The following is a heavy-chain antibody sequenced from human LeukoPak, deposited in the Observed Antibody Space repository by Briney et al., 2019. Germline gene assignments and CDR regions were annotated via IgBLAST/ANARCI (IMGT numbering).Heavy chain of an antibody. CDR2: INPNSGGT. D-gene: IGHD2-2*01. V-gene: IGHV1-2*02. Sequence: ASVKVSCKASGYTFTGYYMHWVRQAPGQGLEWMGWINPNSGGTNYAQKFQGRVTMARDTSISTAYMELSRLRSDDTAVYYCTRGCSSTSCYRYYYMDVWGKGTTVTVSS. CDR1: GYTFTGYY. CDR3: TRGCSSTSCYRYYYMDV. J-gene: IGHJ6*03.